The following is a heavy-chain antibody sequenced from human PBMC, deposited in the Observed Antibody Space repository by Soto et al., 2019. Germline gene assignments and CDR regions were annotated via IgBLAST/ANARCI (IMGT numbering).Heavy chain of an antibody. CDR1: GGSISSSSYY. CDR2: IYYSGST. V-gene: IGHV4-39*01. CDR3: ATVWFGASHH. D-gene: IGHD3-10*01. J-gene: IGHJ1*01. Sequence: QLQLQESGPGLVKPSETLSLTCSVSGGSISSSSYYWGWIRQPPGKGLEWIGSIYYSGSTYYNPSLKSRVTISVDTFKNQFSLKLSSVIAADTAVYDCATVWFGASHHWGQGPLVTFSS.